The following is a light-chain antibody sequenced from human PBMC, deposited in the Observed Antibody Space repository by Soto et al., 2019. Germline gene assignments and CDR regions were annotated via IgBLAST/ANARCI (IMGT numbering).Light chain of an antibody. CDR2: GAS. Sequence: DILMTQSPSSLSASVGDRVTITCRASQGITTLLNWYQQKPGEAPNLLIYGASTLQRGVPSRFSGGGSGADFTLTISSLQPEDFATYFCQQSYSSPRTFGQGTKVETK. V-gene: IGKV1-39*01. CDR1: QGITTL. J-gene: IGKJ1*01. CDR3: QQSYSSPRT.